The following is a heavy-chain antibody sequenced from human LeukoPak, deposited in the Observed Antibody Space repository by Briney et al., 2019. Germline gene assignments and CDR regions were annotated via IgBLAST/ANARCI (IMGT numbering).Heavy chain of an antibody. CDR3: GRLKDHYYYDDRAPKIYMDV. CDR1: GGSMITYY. Sequence: SETLSLTCTVSGGSMITYYWSWIWQPPGKGLEWIGYISYTGSPNYNPSLKSRVTISVDTSKNQFSLKLSSVTAADTAVYYCGRLKDHYYYDDRAPKIYMDVWGKGTTVTVSS. V-gene: IGHV4-59*01. D-gene: IGHD3-22*01. CDR2: ISYTGSP. J-gene: IGHJ6*03.